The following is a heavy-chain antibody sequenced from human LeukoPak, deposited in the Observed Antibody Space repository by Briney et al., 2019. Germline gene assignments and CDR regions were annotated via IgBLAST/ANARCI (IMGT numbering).Heavy chain of an antibody. CDR3: ARGGGARVGVRGVFPMDV. V-gene: IGHV1-69*13. CDR2: IIPIFGTA. D-gene: IGHD3-10*01. CDR1: GGTFSSYA. Sequence: SVKVSCTASGGTFSSYAISWVRQAPGQGLEWMGGIIPIFGTANYAQKFQGRVTITADESTSTAYMELSSLRSEDTAVYYCARGGGARVGVRGVFPMDVWGQGTTVTVSS. J-gene: IGHJ6*02.